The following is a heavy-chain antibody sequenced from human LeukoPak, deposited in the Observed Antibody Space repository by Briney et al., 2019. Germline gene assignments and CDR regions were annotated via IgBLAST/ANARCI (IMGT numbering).Heavy chain of an antibody. CDR3: AKDDDDGDHVVVDH. CDR2: ISGSGGST. D-gene: IGHD4-17*01. V-gene: IGHV3-23*01. Sequence: GGTLRLSCAASGFTFSSYAMGWVRQAPGRGLEWVSLISGSGGSTYYADSVKGRFTVSRDNSKNTEYLQMNSLRAEDTAIYYCAKDDDDGDHVVVDHWGQGTLVTVSS. CDR1: GFTFSSYA. J-gene: IGHJ4*02.